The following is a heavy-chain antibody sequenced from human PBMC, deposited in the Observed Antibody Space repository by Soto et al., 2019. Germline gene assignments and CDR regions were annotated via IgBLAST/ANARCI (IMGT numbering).Heavy chain of an antibody. J-gene: IGHJ4*02. CDR2: ISSDVVNY. Sequence: QVQLVESGGGVVQPGRSLRLSCAASGFTFSSFAMHWVRQAPGKGLEWLAVISSDVVNYYYAESVKGRFTISRDNSKNTLYLQRNSLRNEDTAVYYCARGGAWTPEGLGYWGQVTLVTVSS. V-gene: IGHV3-30-3*01. CDR1: GFTFSSFA. CDR3: ARGGAWTPEGLGY. D-gene: IGHD2-15*01.